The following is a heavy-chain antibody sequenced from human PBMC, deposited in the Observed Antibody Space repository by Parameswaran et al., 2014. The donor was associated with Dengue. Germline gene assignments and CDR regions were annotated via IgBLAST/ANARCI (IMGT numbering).Heavy chain of an antibody. CDR3: VTEIETTETYFDS. V-gene: IGHV3-30*04. CDR2: ISDNGSEK. J-gene: IGHJ4*03. Sequence: WIRQPPGKGLEWVAVISDNGSEKYYADSVKGRFTISRDNSKKMLYLQMNRLRVEDTALFYCVTEIETTETYFDSWGQGTTVTVSS. D-gene: IGHD5-24*01.